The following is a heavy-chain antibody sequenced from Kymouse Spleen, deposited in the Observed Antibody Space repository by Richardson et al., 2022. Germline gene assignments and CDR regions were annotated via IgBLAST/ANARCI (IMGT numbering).Heavy chain of an antibody. CDR2: ISSSSSTI. V-gene: IGHV3-48*02. J-gene: IGHJ4*02. D-gene: IGHD6-19*01. Sequence: EVQLVESGGGLVQPGGSLRLSCAASGFTFSSYSMNWVRQAPGKGLEWVSYISSSSSTIYYADSVKGRFTISRDNAKNSLYLQMNSLRDEDTAVYYCAREVLGYSSGWYSHFDYWGQGTLVTVSS. CDR1: GFTFSSYS. CDR3: AREVLGYSSGWYSHFDY.